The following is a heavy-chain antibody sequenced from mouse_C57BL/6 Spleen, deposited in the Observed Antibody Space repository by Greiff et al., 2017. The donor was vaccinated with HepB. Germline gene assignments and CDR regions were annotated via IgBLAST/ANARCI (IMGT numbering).Heavy chain of an antibody. V-gene: IGHV6-3*01. CDR3: TGDELGLYYFDY. D-gene: IGHD4-1*01. CDR1: GFTFSNYW. CDR2: IRLKSDNYAT. Sequence: EVQLVESGGGLVQPGGSMKLSCVASGFTFSNYWMNWVRQSPEKGLEWVAQIRLKSDNYATHYAESVKGRFTISRDDSKSSVYLQMNNLRAEDTGIYYCTGDELGLYYFDYWGQGTTLTVSS. J-gene: IGHJ2*01.